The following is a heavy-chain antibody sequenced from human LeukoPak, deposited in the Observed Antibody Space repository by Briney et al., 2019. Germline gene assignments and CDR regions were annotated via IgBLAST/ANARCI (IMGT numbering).Heavy chain of an antibody. CDR3: ARASTIFGVADTFDI. D-gene: IGHD3-3*01. J-gene: IGHJ3*02. CDR2: IYTSGNT. V-gene: IGHV4-61*02. CDR1: GGSISSGSYY. Sequence: PSETLSLTCTVSGGSISSGSYYWTWIRQPAGKGLEWIGRIYTSGNTNYNPSLKSRVTISVDTSKNQFSLNLSSVTAADTAVYFCARASTIFGVADTFDIWGQGTMVTVSS.